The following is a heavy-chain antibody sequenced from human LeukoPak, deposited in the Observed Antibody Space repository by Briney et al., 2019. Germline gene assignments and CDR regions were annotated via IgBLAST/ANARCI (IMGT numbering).Heavy chain of an antibody. CDR1: GXGFSSYW. J-gene: IGHJ4*02. CDR2: IYPGDSET. D-gene: IGHD4-17*01. Sequence: GESLKISCKGSGXGFSSYWIGWVRQMPGKGLEWMGIIYPGDSETRYSPSFQGQVTISADKSISTAFLQWSSLKASDTAMYYCARPGRATVTRLDYWGQGTLVTVTS. V-gene: IGHV5-51*01. CDR3: ARPGRATVTRLDY.